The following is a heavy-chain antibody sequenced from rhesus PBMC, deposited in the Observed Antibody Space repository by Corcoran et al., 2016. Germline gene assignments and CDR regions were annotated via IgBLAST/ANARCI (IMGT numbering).Heavy chain of an antibody. Sequence: QVQLQESGPGLVKPSETLSLTCAVSGGSISSNYWSWTRQPPGKGLVWIGRISGSGGSTANNPSIKRRVTMSTDPSKNQFSLKLSSVTAADTAVYYCARGPLLSYFDYWGQGVLVTVSS. D-gene: IGHD2-15*01. CDR3: ARGPLLSYFDY. CDR2: ISGSGGST. CDR1: GGSISSNY. J-gene: IGHJ4*01. V-gene: IGHV4-173*01.